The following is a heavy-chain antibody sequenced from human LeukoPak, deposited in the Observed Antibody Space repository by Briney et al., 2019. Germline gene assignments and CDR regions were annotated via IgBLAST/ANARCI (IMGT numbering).Heavy chain of an antibody. V-gene: IGHV3-21*01. CDR1: GFTFGSYS. CDR2: ITSSSDYI. D-gene: IGHD3-22*01. Sequence: PGGSLRLSCVASGFTFGSYSMNWVRQAPGKGLEWVSSITSSSDYIYYADSVKGRFTISRDNAKNSLYLQINSLRAEDTAVYYCARIGTTAISMIVWAYFDYWGQGTLVTVSS. CDR3: ARIGTTAISMIVWAYFDY. J-gene: IGHJ4*02.